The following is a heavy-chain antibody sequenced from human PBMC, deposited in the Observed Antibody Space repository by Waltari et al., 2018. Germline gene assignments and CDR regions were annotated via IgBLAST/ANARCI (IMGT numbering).Heavy chain of an antibody. CDR3: ASGGLALQYFQH. Sequence: EVQLVESGGGLVKPGGSLRLSCAASGFTFSSYSMNWVRQAPGKGLEWVSSISSSSYIYYAYSVKGRFTISRDNAKNSLYLQMNSLRAEDTAVYYCASGGLALQYFQHWGQGTLVTVSS. D-gene: IGHD2-15*01. CDR2: ISSSSYI. J-gene: IGHJ1*01. CDR1: GFTFSSYS. V-gene: IGHV3-21*01.